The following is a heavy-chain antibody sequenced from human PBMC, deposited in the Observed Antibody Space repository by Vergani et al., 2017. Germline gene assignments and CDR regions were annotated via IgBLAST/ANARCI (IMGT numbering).Heavy chain of an antibody. CDR2: IYSGGST. Sequence: EVQLVETGGGLIQPGGSLRLSCAASGFTVSSNYMSWVRQAPGKGLEWGSVIYSGGSTYYADSVKGRFTISRDNSKNTLYLQMNSLRAEDTAVYYCAREEWELLRAFDIWGQGTMVTVSS. CDR1: GFTVSSNY. V-gene: IGHV3-53*02. J-gene: IGHJ3*02. D-gene: IGHD1-26*01. CDR3: AREEWELLRAFDI.